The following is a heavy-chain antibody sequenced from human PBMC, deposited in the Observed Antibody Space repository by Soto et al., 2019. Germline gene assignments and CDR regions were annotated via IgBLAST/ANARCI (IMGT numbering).Heavy chain of an antibody. D-gene: IGHD5-18*01. CDR2: INPSGGST. CDR3: ARDARWADTAMVTYYYYYYGMDV. V-gene: IGHV1-46*01. Sequence: ASVKVSCKASGYTFTSYYMHWVRQAPGQGLEWMGIINPSGGSTSYAQKFQGRVTMTRDTSTSTVYMELSSLRSEDTAVYYCARDARWADTAMVTYYYYYYGMDVWGQGXTVTVYS. CDR1: GYTFTSYY. J-gene: IGHJ6*02.